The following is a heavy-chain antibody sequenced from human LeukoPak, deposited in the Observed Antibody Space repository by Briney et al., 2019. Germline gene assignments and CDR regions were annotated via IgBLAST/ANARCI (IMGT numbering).Heavy chain of an antibody. CDR2: ISSSSSYI. V-gene: IGHV3-21*01. CDR1: GFTFSSYS. D-gene: IGHD3-9*01. Sequence: PGGSLRLSCAASGFTFSSYSMNWVRQAPGKGLEWVSSISSSSSYIYYADSVKGRFTISRDNAKNSLYLQMNSLRAEDKAVYYCARDYFTILSLDYWGQGTLVTVSS. J-gene: IGHJ4*02. CDR3: ARDYFTILSLDY.